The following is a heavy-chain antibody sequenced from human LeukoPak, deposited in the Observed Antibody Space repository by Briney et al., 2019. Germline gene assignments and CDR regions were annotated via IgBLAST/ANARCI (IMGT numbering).Heavy chain of an antibody. D-gene: IGHD6-13*01. CDR3: AKGSIAAAGTLTHYFDY. J-gene: IGHJ4*02. CDR1: GFTFDDFG. CDR2: INWSGGST. V-gene: IGHV3-20*04. Sequence: GGSLRLSCAASGFTFDDFGMTWVRQAPGKGLEWVSGINWSGGSTGYADSVKGRFTISRDNAKNPLYLQMNSLRAEDTALYYCAKGSIAAAGTLTHYFDYWGQGTLVTVSS.